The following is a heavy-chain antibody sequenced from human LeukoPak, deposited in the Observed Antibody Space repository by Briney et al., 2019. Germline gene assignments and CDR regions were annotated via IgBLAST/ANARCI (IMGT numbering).Heavy chain of an antibody. CDR2: ISSSSNYV. J-gene: IGHJ4*02. V-gene: IGHV3-21*01. CDR3: ARVNYRSSGYYFSDY. CDR1: GFTFSSYS. Sequence: GGSLRLSCAASGFTFSSYSMNWVRQAPGRGLQWVSSISSSSNYVFYADSVKGRFTISRDNAKNSLYLQLNSLRAEDTALYYCARVNYRSSGYYFSDYWGQGTLVTVSS. D-gene: IGHD3-22*01.